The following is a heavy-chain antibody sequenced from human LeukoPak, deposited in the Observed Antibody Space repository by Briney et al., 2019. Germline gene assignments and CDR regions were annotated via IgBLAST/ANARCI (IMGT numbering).Heavy chain of an antibody. CDR3: ARDLTSTSDY. Sequence: GASVKVSCKASGYTFTSYYMHWVRQAPGQGLEWMGWINPNTGDTHYALKFQGRVTMTRDTSISTTYMDLSRLTSDDTAVYYCARDLTSTSDYWGQGTLLTVSS. V-gene: IGHV1-2*02. CDR2: INPNTGDT. D-gene: IGHD6-6*01. J-gene: IGHJ4*02. CDR1: GYTFTSYY.